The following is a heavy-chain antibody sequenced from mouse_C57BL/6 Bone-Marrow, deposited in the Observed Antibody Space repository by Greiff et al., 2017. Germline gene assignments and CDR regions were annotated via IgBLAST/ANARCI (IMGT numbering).Heavy chain of an antibody. V-gene: IGHV10-1*01. J-gene: IGHJ1*03. CDR2: LRSKSNTYAT. Sequence: EADGGLVQPKGSLKLSCAASGFSFNTYAMNWVRQAPGKGLEWVARLRSKSNTYATSYADSVKDRCTISRDDSESMLYLQMNNLKTEDTAMYYCVIILDWYFDVWGTGTTVTVSS. CDR3: VIILDWYFDV. D-gene: IGHD5-1-1*01. CDR1: GFSFNTYA.